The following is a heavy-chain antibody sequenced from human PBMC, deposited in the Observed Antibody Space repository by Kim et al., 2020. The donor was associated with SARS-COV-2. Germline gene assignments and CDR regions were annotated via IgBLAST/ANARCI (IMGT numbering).Heavy chain of an antibody. CDR3: ASEIPVGSTTSGGHY. D-gene: IGHD1-26*01. J-gene: IGHJ4*02. CDR1: GFTFSTYS. Sequence: GGSLRLSCAASGFTFSTYSMNWVRQAPGKGLEWVSSISRSSSYIYYADSVKGRFIISRDNAKNSLYLQMNSLRAGDTAEYYCASEIPVGSTTSGGHYWGQGTLVTVSS. V-gene: IGHV3-21*01. CDR2: ISRSSSYI.